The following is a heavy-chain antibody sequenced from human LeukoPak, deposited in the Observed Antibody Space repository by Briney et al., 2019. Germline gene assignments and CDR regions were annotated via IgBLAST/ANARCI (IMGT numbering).Heavy chain of an antibody. J-gene: IGHJ4*02. CDR2: INHSGST. Sequence: SETLSLTCAVYGGSFSGYYWSWIRQPPGKGLEWIGEINHSGSTNYNPSLKSRVTISVDTSKNQFSLKLGSVTAADTAVYYCARGRTTYDYWGQGTLVTVSS. CDR1: GGSFSGYY. CDR3: ARGRTTYDY. V-gene: IGHV4-34*01. D-gene: IGHD4-17*01.